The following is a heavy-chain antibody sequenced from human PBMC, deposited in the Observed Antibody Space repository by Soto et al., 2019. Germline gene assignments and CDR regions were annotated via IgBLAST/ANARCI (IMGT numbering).Heavy chain of an antibody. Sequence: EVQLLESGGGLVQPGGSLRLSCAASGFTFSNYAMSWVRQAPGKGLEWVSAISGSGGSTYYADSVKGRFTISRDNSKNTLFLQMNSLRAEDTAIYYCAKSGDNSSGWSPAYYYNMDVWGHGTTVTVSS. CDR1: GFTFSNYA. CDR3: AKSGDNSSGWSPAYYYNMDV. D-gene: IGHD6-19*01. CDR2: ISGSGGST. V-gene: IGHV3-23*01. J-gene: IGHJ6*02.